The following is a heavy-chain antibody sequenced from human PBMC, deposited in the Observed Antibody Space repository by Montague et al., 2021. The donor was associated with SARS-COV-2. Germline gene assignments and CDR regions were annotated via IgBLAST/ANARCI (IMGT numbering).Heavy chain of an antibody. D-gene: IGHD3-22*01. CDR1: GGSISSSCYY. Sequence: SETLSLTCTVSGGSISSSCYYWGWIRQPPGKGLEWIGSINYSGSTYYNPSLKSRVTISVYTSKNQLSLKLSSVTAADTAVYYCARGWFSTMFVLVIRGAFDDWGQGTTVTVSS. V-gene: IGHV4-39*07. CDR3: ARGWFSTMFVLVIRGAFDD. CDR2: INYSGST. J-gene: IGHJ4*02.